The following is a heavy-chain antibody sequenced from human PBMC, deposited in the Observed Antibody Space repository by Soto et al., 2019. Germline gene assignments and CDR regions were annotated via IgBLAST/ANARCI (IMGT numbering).Heavy chain of an antibody. CDR1: GFTFSSYA. CDR2: ISRSGGST. J-gene: IGHJ5*02. Sequence: GGSLRLSCAASGFTFSSYAMSWVRQAPGKGLEWVSAISRSGGSTYYADSVKGRFTISRDNSKNTLYLQMNSLRARDTALDEGARRLEGSGQTGLYMWFDPWGEGTRVTVSS. CDR3: ARRLEGSGQTGLYMWFDP. V-gene: IGHV3-23*01. D-gene: IGHD2-8*01.